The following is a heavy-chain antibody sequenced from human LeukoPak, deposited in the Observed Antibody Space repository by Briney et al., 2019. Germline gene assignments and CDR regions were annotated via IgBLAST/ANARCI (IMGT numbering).Heavy chain of an antibody. Sequence: YMSWVRQHPGKGLEWIGYIYYSGSTYYNPSLKSRVTISVDTSKNQFSLKLSSVTAADTAVYYCASHHSSSWYPFDYWGQGTLVTVSS. D-gene: IGHD6-13*01. CDR1: Y. J-gene: IGHJ4*02. CDR3: ASHHSSSWYPFDY. CDR2: IYYSGST. V-gene: IGHV4-31*02.